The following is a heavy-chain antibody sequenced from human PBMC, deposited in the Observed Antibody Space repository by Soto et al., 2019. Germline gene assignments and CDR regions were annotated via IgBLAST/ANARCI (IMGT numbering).Heavy chain of an antibody. V-gene: IGHV3-21*01. CDR3: ARAMLNWFDP. J-gene: IGHJ5*02. CDR2: ISSSSSYI. CDR1: GFTFSSYS. D-gene: IGHD3-16*01. Sequence: GWSLRLSCAASGFTFSSYSMNWVRQAPGKGLEWVSSISSSSSYIYYADSVKGRFTISRDNAKNSLYLQMNSLRAEDTAVHYCARAMLNWFDPWGQGTLVTVSS.